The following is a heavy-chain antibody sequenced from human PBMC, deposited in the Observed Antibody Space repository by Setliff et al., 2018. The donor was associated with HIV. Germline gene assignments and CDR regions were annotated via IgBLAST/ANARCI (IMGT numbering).Heavy chain of an antibody. V-gene: IGHV4-34*01. D-gene: IGHD6-25*01. Sequence: ASETLSLTCAVYGGPFDVHTWNWVRQAPGKRLEWLADINHRGNTNLNPSLKGRLTIAVDTSRDQFSLRLKSVTAADSAAYFCARGQRASPGPGTHYLDVWSKGTSVTVSS. CDR2: INHRGNT. CDR3: ARGQRASPGPGTHYLDV. J-gene: IGHJ6*03. CDR1: GGPFDVHT.